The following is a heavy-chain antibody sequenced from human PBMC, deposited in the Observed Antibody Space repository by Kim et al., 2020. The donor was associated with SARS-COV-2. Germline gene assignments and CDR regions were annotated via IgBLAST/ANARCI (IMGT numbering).Heavy chain of an antibody. CDR2: IYYSGST. CDR1: GGSISSGGYY. V-gene: IGHV4-31*03. D-gene: IGHD2-15*01. CDR3: ARELGYCSGGSCRGYAFDI. Sequence: SETLSLTCTVSGGSISSGGYYWSWIRQHPGKGLEWIGYIYYSGSTYYNPSLKSRVIISVDTSKNQFSLKLSSVTAADTAVYYCARELGYCSGGSCRGYAFDIWGQGTMVTVSS. J-gene: IGHJ3*02.